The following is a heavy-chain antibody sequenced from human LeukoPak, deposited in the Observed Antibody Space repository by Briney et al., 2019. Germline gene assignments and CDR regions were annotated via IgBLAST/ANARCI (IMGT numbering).Heavy chain of an antibody. V-gene: IGHV4-39*02. J-gene: IGHJ4*02. CDR2: IYYSGST. D-gene: IGHD3-22*01. CDR3: ARDSGRDAMIVAVPDY. CDR1: GGSISSSSYY. Sequence: SETLSLTCTVSGGSISSSSYYWGWIRQPPGKGLEWIGSIYYSGSTYYNPSLKSRVTISVDTSKNQFSLKLSSVTAADTAVYYCARDSGRDAMIVAVPDYWGQGTLVTVSS.